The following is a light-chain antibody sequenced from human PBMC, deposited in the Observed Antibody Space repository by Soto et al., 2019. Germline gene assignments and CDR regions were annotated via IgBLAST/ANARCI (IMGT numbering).Light chain of an antibody. Sequence: IHMTHAPSTLSASLGDTVTITFRASQSISSYLTWYQQKPGKAPNLLIYDASTLHSGVPSRFSGGGSGTDFTLTISSLEPEDFGVYYCQQRNDWPLTFGGGTKVDIK. J-gene: IGKJ4*01. CDR2: DAS. CDR3: QQRNDWPLT. CDR1: QSISSY. V-gene: IGKV1-39*01.